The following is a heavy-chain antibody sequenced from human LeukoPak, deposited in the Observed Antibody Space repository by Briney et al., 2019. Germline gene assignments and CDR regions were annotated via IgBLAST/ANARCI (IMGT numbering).Heavy chain of an antibody. CDR2: IYYSVST. J-gene: IGHJ4*02. V-gene: IGHV4-59*08. Sequence: PPETLSLTSTVSGGSISRYYWSWIRQPPGQGLEWMGDIYYSVSTNYNPSLKTRITMSLDTSKHQFSLKLSSVTAAPTPTYFCARQRVNSAGFDYWGQGTLDTVSS. CDR1: GGSISRYY. D-gene: IGHD6-13*01. CDR3: ARQRVNSAGFDY.